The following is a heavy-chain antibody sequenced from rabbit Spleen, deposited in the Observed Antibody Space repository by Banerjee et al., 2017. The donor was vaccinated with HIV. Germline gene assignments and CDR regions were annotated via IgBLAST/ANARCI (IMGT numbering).Heavy chain of an antibody. D-gene: IGHD2-1*01. J-gene: IGHJ4*01. Sequence: QSLEESGGDLVKPGASLTLTCTASGFSFSSNWICWVRQAPGKGLEWIACIDTNDGDTDYANWPKGRFTISKTSSTTVTLQMTSLTAADTAAYFCARGLGDNSDWTFKLWGQGTLVTVS. CDR1: GFSFSSNW. V-gene: IGHV1S40*01. CDR3: ARGLGDNSDWTFKL. CDR2: IDTNDGDT.